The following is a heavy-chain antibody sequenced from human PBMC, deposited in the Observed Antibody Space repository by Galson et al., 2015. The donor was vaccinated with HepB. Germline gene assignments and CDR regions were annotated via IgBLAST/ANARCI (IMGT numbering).Heavy chain of an antibody. Sequence: SLRLSCAASGFTFSSYGMHWVRQAPGKGLEWVAVIWYDGSNKYYADSVKGRFTISRDNSKNTLYLQMNSLRAEDTAAYYCVGKRDSSSWFPYGYYYMDVWGKGTTVAVSS. J-gene: IGHJ6*03. V-gene: IGHV3-33*01. CDR2: IWYDGSNK. CDR3: VGKRDSSSWFPYGYYYMDV. D-gene: IGHD6-13*01. CDR1: GFTFSSYG.